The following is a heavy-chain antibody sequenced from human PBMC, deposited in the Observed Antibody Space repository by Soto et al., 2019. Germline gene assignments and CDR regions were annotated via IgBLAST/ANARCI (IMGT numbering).Heavy chain of an antibody. Sequence: PSETLSLTCTVSGDSISSGGYYWSWIRQHPGKGLEWIGYIYYSGTTYYNPSLESRVTISADTSENQFSLKVNSVTVADTAVYYCASTYYTGSSGPFDYWGQGTLVTVS. V-gene: IGHV4-31*03. CDR3: ASTYYTGSSGPFDY. CDR1: GDSISSGGYY. D-gene: IGHD3-22*01. J-gene: IGHJ4*02. CDR2: IYYSGTT.